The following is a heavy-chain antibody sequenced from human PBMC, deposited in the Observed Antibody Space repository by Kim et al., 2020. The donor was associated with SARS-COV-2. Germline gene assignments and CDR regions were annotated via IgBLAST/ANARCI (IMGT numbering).Heavy chain of an antibody. V-gene: IGHV5-51*01. J-gene: IGHJ3*02. D-gene: IGHD3-3*01. CDR1: GYSFTNYW. Sequence: GESLKISCKGSGYSFTNYWIGWVRQMPGKGLEWMGIIYPGDSDTRYSPSFQGQVTISADKSISTAYLQWSSLKASDTAMYYCARLKRITIFGVVIEGPFAIWGQGTMVTVSS. CDR3: ARLKRITIFGVVIEGPFAI. CDR2: IYPGDSDT.